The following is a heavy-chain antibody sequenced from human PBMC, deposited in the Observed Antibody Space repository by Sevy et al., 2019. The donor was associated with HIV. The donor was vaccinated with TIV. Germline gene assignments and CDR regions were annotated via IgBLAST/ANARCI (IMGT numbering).Heavy chain of an antibody. V-gene: IGHV3-7*01. CDR3: VRAMAAAQSY. CDR1: GFTLSSYW. D-gene: IGHD6-13*01. Sequence: GGSLRLSCAASGFTLSSYWVNWVRQAPGKGREWVANINQDGNKKYYVDSVKGRFTISRDNIMNSVHLQMNSLRAEDTAVYYCVRAMAAAQSYWGQGALVTVSS. CDR2: INQDGNKK. J-gene: IGHJ4*02.